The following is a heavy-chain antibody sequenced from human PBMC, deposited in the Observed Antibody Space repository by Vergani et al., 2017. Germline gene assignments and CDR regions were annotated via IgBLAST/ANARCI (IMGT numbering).Heavy chain of an antibody. V-gene: IGHV1-2*02. Sequence: QVQLVQSGAEVKKPGASVKVSFKASGYTFTGYYMHWVRQAPGQGLEWMGWINPNSGGTNYAQKFQGRVTMTRDTSISTAYMELSRLRSDDTAVYYCARGDIVVVPAELYYYYMDVWGKGTTVTVSS. D-gene: IGHD2-2*01. CDR2: INPNSGGT. J-gene: IGHJ6*03. CDR1: GYTFTGYY. CDR3: ARGDIVVVPAELYYYYMDV.